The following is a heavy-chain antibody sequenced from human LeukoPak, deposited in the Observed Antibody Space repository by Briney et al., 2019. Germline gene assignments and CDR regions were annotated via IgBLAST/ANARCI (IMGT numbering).Heavy chain of an antibody. CDR3: ARVRGWLDY. J-gene: IGHJ4*02. D-gene: IGHD2-15*01. V-gene: IGHV4-34*01. CDR2: INHSGST. Sequence: SETLSLTCAVYGGSFSGYYWSWTRQPPGKGLEWIGEINHSGSTNYNPSLKSRVTISVDTSKNQFSLKLSSVTAADTAVYYCARVRGWLDYWGQGTLVTVSS. CDR1: GGSFSGYY.